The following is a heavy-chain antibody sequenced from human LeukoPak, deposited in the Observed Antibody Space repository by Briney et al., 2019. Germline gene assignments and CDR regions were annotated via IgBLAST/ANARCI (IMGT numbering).Heavy chain of an antibody. D-gene: IGHD3-22*01. J-gene: IGHJ4*02. Sequence: GASVKVSCKASGGTFSSYAISWVRQAPGQGLEWMGRIIPILGIANYAQKFQGRVTITADKSTSTAYMELSSLRSEDTAVYYCARGRRGYYDSTYYFDYWGQGTLVTVSS. V-gene: IGHV1-69*04. CDR1: GGTFSSYA. CDR3: ARGRRGYYDSTYYFDY. CDR2: IIPILGIA.